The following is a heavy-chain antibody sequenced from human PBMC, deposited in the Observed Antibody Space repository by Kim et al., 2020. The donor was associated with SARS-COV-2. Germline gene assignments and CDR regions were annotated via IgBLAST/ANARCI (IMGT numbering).Heavy chain of an antibody. CDR1: GFTFSSYG. CDR2: IWYDGSNK. D-gene: IGHD2-2*01. V-gene: IGHV3-33*01. J-gene: IGHJ4*02. Sequence: GGSLRLSCAASGFTFSSYGMHWVRQAPGKGLEWVAVIWYDGSNKYYADSVKGRFTISRDNSKNTLYLQMNSLRAEDTAVYYCARDSGIVVVPAAIQYFDYWGQGTLVTVSS. CDR3: ARDSGIVVVPAAIQYFDY.